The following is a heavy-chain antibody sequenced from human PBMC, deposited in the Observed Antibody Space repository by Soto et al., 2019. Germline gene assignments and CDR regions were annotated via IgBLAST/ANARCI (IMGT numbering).Heavy chain of an antibody. CDR3: AREKNVDTAMVTTFDY. CDR1: GYTFTSYG. J-gene: IGHJ4*02. D-gene: IGHD5-18*01. Sequence: QVQLVQSGAEVKKPGASVKVSCKASGYTFTSYGISWVRQAPGQGLEWMGWISAYNGNTNYAQKLQGRVTMTTDTSTSTAYMELRSLRSADTAVYYCAREKNVDTAMVTTFDYWGQGTLVTVSS. CDR2: ISAYNGNT. V-gene: IGHV1-18*01.